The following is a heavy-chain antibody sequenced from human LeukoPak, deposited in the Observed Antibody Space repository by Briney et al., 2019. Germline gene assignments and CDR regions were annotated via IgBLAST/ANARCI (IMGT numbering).Heavy chain of an antibody. V-gene: IGHV3-23*01. D-gene: IGHD2-2*01. CDR1: GFTFCSYA. J-gene: IGHJ4*02. CDR3: AKELAQGSSTSCYDY. Sequence: GGSLRLSCAASGFTFCSYAMSGVRQAPGKGLEWVSAISGSGGSTYYADSVKGRFTISRDNSKNTLYLQMNSLRAEDTAVYYCAKELAQGSSTSCYDYWGQGTLVTVSS. CDR2: ISGSGGST.